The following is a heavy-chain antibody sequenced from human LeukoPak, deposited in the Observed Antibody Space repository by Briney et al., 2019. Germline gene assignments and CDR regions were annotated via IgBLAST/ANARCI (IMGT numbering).Heavy chain of an antibody. J-gene: IGHJ4*02. V-gene: IGHV3-73*01. CDR3: VSRYSSSSGNY. D-gene: IGHD6-6*01. Sequence: PGGSLKLSCAASGFTFSGSAMHWVRQASGKGLEWVGRIRSKANSYATAYAASVKGRFTISRDNAKSSLFLQMNSLRAEDTAVYYCVSRYSSSSGNYWGQGTLVTVSS. CDR1: GFTFSGSA. CDR2: IRSKANSYAT.